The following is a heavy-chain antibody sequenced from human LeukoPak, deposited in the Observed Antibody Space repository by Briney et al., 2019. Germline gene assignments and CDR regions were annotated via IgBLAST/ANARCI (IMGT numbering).Heavy chain of an antibody. J-gene: IGHJ4*02. CDR1: GGSITSSSYY. CDR2: VYYSGST. D-gene: IGHD6-19*01. V-gene: IGHV4-39*07. CDR3: ARGSGYSSGWYGGDYFDY. Sequence: SETLSLTCTVSGGSITSSSYYWGWIRQPPGKGLEWIGSVYYSGSTYYNPSLKSRVTMSVDTSKNQFSLKLSSVTAADTAVYYCARGSGYSSGWYGGDYFDYWGQGTLVTVSS.